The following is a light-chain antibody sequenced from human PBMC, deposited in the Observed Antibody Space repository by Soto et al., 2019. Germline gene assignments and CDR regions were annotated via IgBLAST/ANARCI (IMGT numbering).Light chain of an antibody. CDR1: SSDVGSYNF. CDR2: EVN. J-gene: IGLJ1*01. V-gene: IGLV2-23*02. Sequence: QSALTQPASVSGSPGPSITISCTGTSSDVGSYNFVSWYQQQPGRAPKLMIYEVNKRPSGVSNRFSGSKSGNTASLTISGLQAEDEADNYTCSYEGSSTYVFGTGTNVT. CDR3: CSYEGSSTYV.